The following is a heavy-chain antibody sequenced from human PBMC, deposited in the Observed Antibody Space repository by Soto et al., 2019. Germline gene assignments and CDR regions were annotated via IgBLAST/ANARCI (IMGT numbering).Heavy chain of an antibody. CDR3: ATAYVYDFENSNYYRDAFDI. D-gene: IGHD3-22*01. J-gene: IGHJ3*02. CDR1: GYSFSFYW. CDR2: MYPDDSDI. Sequence: RKISCKASGYSFSFYWIGWVRQMPGKGLEWMAIMYPDDSDIRYSPSFEAHVTISADKSTSTAFLQWSSLKASDTAMYYCATAYVYDFENSNYYRDAFDIWGQGTLVTVSS. V-gene: IGHV5-51*01.